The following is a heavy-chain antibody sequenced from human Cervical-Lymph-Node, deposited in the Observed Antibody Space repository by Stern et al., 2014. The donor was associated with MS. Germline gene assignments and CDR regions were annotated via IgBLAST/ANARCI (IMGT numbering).Heavy chain of an antibody. J-gene: IGHJ3*01. D-gene: IGHD3-10*01. CDR1: GGTVRSYA. CDR3: ARDRYASGSAPDKLVFEV. CDR2: IIPLFGTT. V-gene: IGHV1-69*06. Sequence: VQLVQSGAEAKKPASSVKVSCKASGGTVRSYAIWWVRQAPGQGLEWMGLIIPLFGTTNYAQRFQGRVTITADRSTSIVYMELSSLRSDDTAVYYCARDRYASGSAPDKLVFEVWGQGTMVTVS.